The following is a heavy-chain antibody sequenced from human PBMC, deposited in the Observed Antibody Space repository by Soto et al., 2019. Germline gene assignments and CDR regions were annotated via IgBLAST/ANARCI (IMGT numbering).Heavy chain of an antibody. V-gene: IGHV4-39*01. CDR3: AFIFSRGYSYGFYYYGMDV. Sequence: SETLSLTCTVSGGSISSSSFCWGWIRQPPGKGLEWIGCIFYSGSTYYNPSLKSRDTISVDTSKNQFSLKLSSVTATDTAVYYFAFIFSRGYSYGFYYYGMDVWGQGTTVT. D-gene: IGHD5-18*01. CDR2: IFYSGST. CDR1: GGSISSSSFC. J-gene: IGHJ6*02.